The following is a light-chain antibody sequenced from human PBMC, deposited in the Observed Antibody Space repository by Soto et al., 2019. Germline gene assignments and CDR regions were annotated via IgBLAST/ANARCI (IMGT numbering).Light chain of an antibody. V-gene: IGLV1-40*01. CDR1: SSNIGAGYD. J-gene: IGLJ2*01. CDR2: DDI. CDR3: QSYDISLSGSRV. Sequence: QAVVTQPPSVSGAPGQRVTISCTGSSSNIGAGYDVHWYQQLPGTAPKLLIYDDINRTSGVPDRFSGSKSGTSASLAITGLQAEDEADYYCQSYDISLSGSRVFGGGTKLTVL.